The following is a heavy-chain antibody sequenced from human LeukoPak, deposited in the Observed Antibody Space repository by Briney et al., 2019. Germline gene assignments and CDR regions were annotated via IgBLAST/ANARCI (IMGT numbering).Heavy chain of an antibody. CDR2: INHSGST. CDR3: ARRIDGYKFHHFDY. V-gene: IGHV4-34*01. J-gene: IGHJ4*02. D-gene: IGHD5-24*01. CDR1: GGSFSGYY. Sequence: SETLSLTCAVYGGSFSGYYWSWIRQPPVKGLEWIGEINHSGSTNYNPSLKSRVTISVDTSKNQFSLKLSSVTAADTAVYYCARRIDGYKFHHFDYWGQGTLVTVSS.